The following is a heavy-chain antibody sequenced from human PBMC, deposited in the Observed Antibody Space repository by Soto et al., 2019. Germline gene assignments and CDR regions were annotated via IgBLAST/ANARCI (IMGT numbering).Heavy chain of an antibody. D-gene: IGHD5-18*01. CDR2: IGSKANNYAT. CDR3: TRDVDTAMVGNDY. CDR1: GFTISGAA. Sequence: EVQLVESGGGLVQPGGSLKLSCAASGFTISGAAMHWVRQASGKGLEWVGSIGSKANNYATAYAASVKGRFTISRDDSENTAYLQMNSLKTEDTALYYCTRDVDTAMVGNDYWGQGTLVTVSS. J-gene: IGHJ4*02. V-gene: IGHV3-73*01.